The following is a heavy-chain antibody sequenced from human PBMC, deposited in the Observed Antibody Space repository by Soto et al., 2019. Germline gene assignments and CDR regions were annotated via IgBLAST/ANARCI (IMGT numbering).Heavy chain of an antibody. V-gene: IGHV1-18*01. D-gene: IGHD2-15*01. Sequence: ASVKVSCKASGYTFTSYGISWVRQAPGQGLEWMGWISAYNGNTNYAQKLQGRDNMNTDTSTSTAYMELRRLRTDDTAVYYRASQSSQTLNLLGYCSGGSCYGLFHGMDVWGQGTTVTVSS. J-gene: IGHJ6*02. CDR3: ASQSSQTLNLLGYCSGGSCYGLFHGMDV. CDR1: GYTFTSYG. CDR2: ISAYNGNT.